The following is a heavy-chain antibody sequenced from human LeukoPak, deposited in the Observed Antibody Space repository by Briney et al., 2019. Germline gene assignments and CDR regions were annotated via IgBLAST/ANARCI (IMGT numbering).Heavy chain of an antibody. J-gene: IGHJ4*02. CDR2: IIPIFGTA. D-gene: IGHD3-3*01. CDR1: GGTFSSYA. CDR3: ARSPITIFGVVIPTYYFDY. Sequence: GASVKVSCKASGGTFSSYAISWVRQAPGQGLEWMGGIIPIFGTANYAQKFQGRVTITADESTSTAYMELSSLRSEDTAVYYCARSPITIFGVVIPTYYFDYWGQGTLVTVSS. V-gene: IGHV1-69*13.